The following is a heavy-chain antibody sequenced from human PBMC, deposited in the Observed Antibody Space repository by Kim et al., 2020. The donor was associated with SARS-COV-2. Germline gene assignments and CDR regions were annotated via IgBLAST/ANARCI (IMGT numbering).Heavy chain of an antibody. CDR2: IKQDGSEK. J-gene: IGHJ5*02. D-gene: IGHD3-10*01. Sequence: GGSLRLSCAASGFTFSSYWMSWVRQAPGKGLEWVANIKQDGSEKYYVDSVKGRFTISRDNAKNSLYLQMNSLRAEDTAVYYCARDLWFGELNTNWFDPWGQGTLVTVSS. CDR1: GFTFSSYW. V-gene: IGHV3-7*01. CDR3: ARDLWFGELNTNWFDP.